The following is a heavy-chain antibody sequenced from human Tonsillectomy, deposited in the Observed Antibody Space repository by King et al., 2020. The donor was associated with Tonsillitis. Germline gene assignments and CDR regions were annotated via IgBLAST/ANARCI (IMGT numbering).Heavy chain of an antibody. V-gene: IGHV4-59*01. J-gene: IGHJ4*02. Sequence: QLQESGPGLVKPSETLSLTCTVSGGSISSYYWSLIRQPPGKGLEWIGYIYYSGSTNYNPSLKSRVTLSVDTSKNQFSLKLSSVTAADTAGYYCARDQNYYDSSGYYRGGFDYWGQGTLVTVSS. CDR3: ARDQNYYDSSGYYRGGFDY. D-gene: IGHD3-22*01. CDR2: IYYSGST. CDR1: GGSISSYY.